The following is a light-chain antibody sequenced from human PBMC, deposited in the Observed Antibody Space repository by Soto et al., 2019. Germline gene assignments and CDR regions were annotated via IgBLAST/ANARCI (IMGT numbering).Light chain of an antibody. J-gene: IGLJ1*01. CDR1: SSDVGGYSY. CDR2: DVS. V-gene: IGLV2-14*01. CDR3: SSYTSSSTLV. Sequence: QSALTQPASVSGSHGQSITISCTGTSSDVGGYSYVSWYQQHPGKAPKLMIYDVSNRPSGVSNRFSGSKSGNTASLTISGLQAEDEADYYCSSYTSSSTLVFGTGTKVTVL.